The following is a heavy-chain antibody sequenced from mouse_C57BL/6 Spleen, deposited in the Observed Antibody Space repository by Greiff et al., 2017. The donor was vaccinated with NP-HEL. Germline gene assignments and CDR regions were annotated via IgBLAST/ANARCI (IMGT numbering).Heavy chain of an antibody. Sequence: QVQLQQPGAELVRPGTSVKLSCKASGYTFTSYWMHWVKQRPGQGLEWIGVIDPSDSYTNYNQKFKGKATLTVDTSSSTAYMQLSSLTSEDSAVYYCARGRITTVVNAMDYWGQGTSVTVSS. J-gene: IGHJ4*01. CDR3: ARGRITTVVNAMDY. D-gene: IGHD1-1*01. V-gene: IGHV1-59*01. CDR1: GYTFTSYW. CDR2: IDPSDSYT.